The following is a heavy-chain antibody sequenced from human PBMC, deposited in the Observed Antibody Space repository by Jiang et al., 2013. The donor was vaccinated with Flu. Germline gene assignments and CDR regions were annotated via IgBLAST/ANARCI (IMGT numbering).Heavy chain of an antibody. CDR2: IYPGGSDV. J-gene: IGHJ6*02. CDR1: GYTFATYW. V-gene: IGHV5-51*01. Sequence: GAEVKKPGESLQISCQGSGYTFATYWIGWVRQMPGKGLELMGIIYPGGSDVKYSPSFQGQVTMSVDKSINTAYLQWSGLKASDTAIYYCARRDYWMSLDVWGQGTAVTVSS. CDR3: ARRDYWMSLDV. D-gene: IGHD1-1*01.